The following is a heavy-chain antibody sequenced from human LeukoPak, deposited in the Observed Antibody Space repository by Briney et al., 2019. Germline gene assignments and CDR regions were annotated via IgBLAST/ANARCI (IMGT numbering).Heavy chain of an antibody. J-gene: IGHJ4*02. CDR1: GFTFSSYA. D-gene: IGHD3-10*01. V-gene: IGHV3-23*01. CDR2: ISGSGGST. CDR3: AKARGTMVRGVIIKYPVDY. Sequence: PGGSLRLSCAASGFTFSSYAMSCVRQAPGKGLEWVSAISGSGGSTYYADSVKGRFTISRDNSKNTLYLQMNSLRAEDTAVYYCAKARGTMVRGVIIKYPVDYWGQGTLVTVSS.